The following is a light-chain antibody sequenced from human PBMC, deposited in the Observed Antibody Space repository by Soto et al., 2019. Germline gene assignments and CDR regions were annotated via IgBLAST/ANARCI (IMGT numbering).Light chain of an antibody. CDR3: QQFNSYPIT. Sequence: DIQLTQSLSFVSECVGDGVSIXXGASQGISSNLAWYQQKPGKAPKVXIYAASTLQSGVPSRFSGSGAGTEFTLTISSLQPEDFATYYCQQFNSYPITFGQGTRLEIK. CDR2: AAS. J-gene: IGKJ5*01. CDR1: QGISSN. V-gene: IGKV1-9*01.